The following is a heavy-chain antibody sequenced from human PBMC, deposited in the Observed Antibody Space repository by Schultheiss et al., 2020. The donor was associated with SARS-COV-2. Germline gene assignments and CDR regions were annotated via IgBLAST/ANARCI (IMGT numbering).Heavy chain of an antibody. CDR3: ARDSYADKGWYFDL. CDR1: GFTFRSYA. D-gene: IGHD4-17*01. CDR2: ISYDGSNK. Sequence: GESLKISCAVSGFTFRSYAMHWVRQAPGKGLEWVAVISYDGSNKYYGDSVKARFTISRDNSKNTLYLQMNSLRAEDTAVYYCARDSYADKGWYFDLWGRGTLVTVSS. J-gene: IGHJ2*01. V-gene: IGHV3-30*04.